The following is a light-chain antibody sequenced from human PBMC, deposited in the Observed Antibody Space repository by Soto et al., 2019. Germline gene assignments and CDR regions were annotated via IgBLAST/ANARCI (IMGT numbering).Light chain of an antibody. CDR3: QQYDDWPPYT. J-gene: IGKJ2*01. CDR2: GAS. V-gene: IGKV3-15*01. CDR1: QSVGSN. Sequence: EIVMTQSPATLSVSPGERATLSCRASQSVGSNLAWYQQKPGQAPRLLIYGASTRATGVPARFSGSGSGTEFTLTISSLQSEDFALYYCQQYDDWPPYTFGQGT.